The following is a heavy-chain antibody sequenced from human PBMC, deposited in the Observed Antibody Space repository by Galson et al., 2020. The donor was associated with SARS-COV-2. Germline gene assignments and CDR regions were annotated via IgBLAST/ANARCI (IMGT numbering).Heavy chain of an antibody. CDR3: ARLHFGEYGPEAFDI. CDR2: ISHSGGT. J-gene: IGHJ3*02. D-gene: IGHD4-17*01. V-gene: IGHV4-30-2*01. CDR1: GTSISSGSYS. Sequence: SETLSLTCAVSGTSISSGSYSWNWIRQPPGKGLEWIGYISHSGGTYYNPSLKSRVTISGDRSKNQFSLRLSSVTAADTAVYYCARLHFGEYGPEAFDIWGPGTSVTVSS.